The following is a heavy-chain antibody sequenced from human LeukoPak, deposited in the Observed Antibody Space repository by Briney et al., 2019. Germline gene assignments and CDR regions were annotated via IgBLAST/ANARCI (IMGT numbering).Heavy chain of an antibody. J-gene: IGHJ4*02. CDR3: AKGNYDFWSGYSVDY. CDR2: ISGSGGST. D-gene: IGHD3-3*01. Sequence: GGSLRLSCAASGFTFSSYAMSWVRQAPGKGLEWVSAISGSGGSTYYADSVKGRFTISRDNSENTLYLQMNSLRAEDTAVYYCAKGNYDFWSGYSVDYWGQGTLVTVSS. V-gene: IGHV3-23*01. CDR1: GFTFSSYA.